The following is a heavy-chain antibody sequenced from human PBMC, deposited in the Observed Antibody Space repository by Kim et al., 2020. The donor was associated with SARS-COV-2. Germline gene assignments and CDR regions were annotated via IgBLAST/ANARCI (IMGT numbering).Heavy chain of an antibody. V-gene: IGHV3-48*03. J-gene: IGHJ6*02. Sequence: GGSLRLSCAASGFTFSSYEMNWVRQAPGKGLEWVSYISSSGSTIYYADSVKGRFTIYRDNAKNSLYLQMNSLRAEDTAVYYCARDGGYYYYGMDVWGQGTTVTVSS. CDR1: GFTFSSYE. D-gene: IGHD2-15*01. CDR2: ISSSGSTI. CDR3: ARDGGYYYYGMDV.